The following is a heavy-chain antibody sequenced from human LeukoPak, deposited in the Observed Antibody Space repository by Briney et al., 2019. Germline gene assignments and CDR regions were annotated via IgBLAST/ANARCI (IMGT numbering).Heavy chain of an antibody. J-gene: IGHJ6*03. V-gene: IGHV1-46*01. Sequence: ASVKVSCKASGYTFTNYYIHWVRQAPGQGLECMGIINPSGGSTSYAQKFQGRVTMTRDMSTSTVYMELRSLRSDDTAVYYCARDLLPLDYYYMDVWGKGTTVTVSS. CDR1: GYTFTNYY. CDR3: ARDLLPLDYYYMDV. CDR2: INPSGGST.